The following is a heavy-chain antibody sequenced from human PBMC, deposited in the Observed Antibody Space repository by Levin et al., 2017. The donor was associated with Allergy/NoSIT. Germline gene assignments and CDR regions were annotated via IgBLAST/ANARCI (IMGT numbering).Heavy chain of an antibody. Sequence: GGSLRLSCATSGFTFSAYDMTWVRQAPGEGLEWVSVISATGDTTNYANSVKGRFTISRDNSKNTVYLQIHSLRVEDTAVYYCGKRMDGGDNLDSWGQGTRVTVSS. CDR2: ISATGDTT. CDR1: GFTFSAYD. D-gene: IGHD2-21*02. CDR3: GKRMDGGDNLDS. J-gene: IGHJ4*02. V-gene: IGHV3-23*01.